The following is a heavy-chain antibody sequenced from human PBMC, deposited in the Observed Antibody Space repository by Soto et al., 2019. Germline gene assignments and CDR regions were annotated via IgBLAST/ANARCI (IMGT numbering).Heavy chain of an antibody. CDR1: GGSISNHN. CDR3: TRRGLGAPHGLVDV. V-gene: IGHV4-59*08. D-gene: IGHD3-10*01. Sequence: QVQLRESGPGLVKPSETLSLICSDSGGSISNHNWGWIRLPPGKGLAWMGYIREEGSTSYNPSLSSRVTRSRDTSKKWISLKLYSVTAADTAVDYSTRRGLGAPHGLVDVWGHGTTVTVSS. J-gene: IGHJ6*02. CDR2: IREEGST.